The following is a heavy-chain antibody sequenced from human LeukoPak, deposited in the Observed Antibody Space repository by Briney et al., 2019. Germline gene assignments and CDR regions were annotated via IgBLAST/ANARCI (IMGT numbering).Heavy chain of an antibody. V-gene: IGHV4-34*01. CDR2: INHSGST. J-gene: IGHJ4*02. CDR3: ARSGSRRYYFDY. Sequence: PSGTLSLTCAVYGGSFSGYYWSWIRQPPGKGLEWIGEINHSGSTNYNPSLKSRVTISVDTSKNQFSLKLSSVTAADTAVYYCARSGSRRYYFDYWGQGTLVTVSS. CDR1: GGSFSGYY. D-gene: IGHD3-10*01.